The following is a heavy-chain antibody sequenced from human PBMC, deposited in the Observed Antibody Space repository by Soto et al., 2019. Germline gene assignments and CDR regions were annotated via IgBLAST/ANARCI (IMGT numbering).Heavy chain of an antibody. J-gene: IGHJ5*02. CDR3: ARREIVTGYNIVIWFDP. CDR1: GYNFRRYG. D-gene: IGHD3-9*01. Sequence: QVQLVQSGAEVKKPGASVKVSCKASGYNFRRYGITWVRKDPGQGLEWMGWISAYNGKTNYAQKVQGRVTMTTDTSTSIAYMELRSLRSDDTAVYYCARREIVTGYNIVIWFDPWGQGTLVTVSS. CDR2: ISAYNGKT. V-gene: IGHV1-18*01.